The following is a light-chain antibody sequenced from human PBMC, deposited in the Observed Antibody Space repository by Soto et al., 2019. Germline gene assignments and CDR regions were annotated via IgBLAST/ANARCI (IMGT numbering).Light chain of an antibody. J-gene: IGLJ2*01. Sequence: QSVLTQPASVSGSPGQSITISCTGSSSDVGGYNHVSWYQQHPGKAPKLMIYEVSNRPSRVSNRFSGSKSGNTASLTISGLQAEDEADYYCSSYTTSTTRIIFGGGTKLTVL. V-gene: IGLV2-14*01. CDR1: SSDVGGYNH. CDR2: EVS. CDR3: SSYTTSTTRII.